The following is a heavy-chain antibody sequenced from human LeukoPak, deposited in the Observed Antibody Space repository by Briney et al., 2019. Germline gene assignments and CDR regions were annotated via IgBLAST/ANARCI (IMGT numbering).Heavy chain of an antibody. J-gene: IGHJ4*02. D-gene: IGHD6-6*01. CDR3: ARGIGGSSSSFDY. CDR1: GYTFTGYY. V-gene: IGHV1-69*13. CDR2: IIPIFGTA. Sequence: SVKVSCKASGYTFTGYYIHWVRQAPGQGLEWMGGIIPIFGTANYAQKFQGRVTITADESTSTAYMELSSLRSEDTAVYYCARGIGGSSSSFDYWGQGTLVTVSS.